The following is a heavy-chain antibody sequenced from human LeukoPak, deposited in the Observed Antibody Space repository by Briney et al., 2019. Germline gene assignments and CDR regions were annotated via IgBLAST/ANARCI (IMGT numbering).Heavy chain of an antibody. CDR3: AGRLRYFEGDYFDY. CDR2: IYTSGST. J-gene: IGHJ4*02. CDR1: GGSISSGSYY. D-gene: IGHD3-9*01. Sequence: PSETPSLTCTVSGGSISSGSYYWSWIRQPAGKGLEWIGRIYTSGSTNYNPSLKSRVTISVDTSKNQFSLKLSSVTAADTAVYYCAGRLRYFEGDYFDYWGQGTLVTVSS. V-gene: IGHV4-61*02.